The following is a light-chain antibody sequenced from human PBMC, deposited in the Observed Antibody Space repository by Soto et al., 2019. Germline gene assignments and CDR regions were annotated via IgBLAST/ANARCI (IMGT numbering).Light chain of an antibody. CDR2: AAS. Sequence: DVQVTQSPSSVSASVGDRITITCRASQGILNWLVWYQQKPGKAPKLLISAASKLQRGVPSRFSGSGSRTDFTPTINSLQPEYFGTYYCPKDTTFPLPFGGGTKVEI. CDR3: PKDTTFPLP. J-gene: IGKJ4*02. CDR1: QGILNW. V-gene: IGKV1-12*01.